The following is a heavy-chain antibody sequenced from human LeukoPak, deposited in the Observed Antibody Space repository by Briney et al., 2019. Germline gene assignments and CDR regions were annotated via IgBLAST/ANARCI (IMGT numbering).Heavy chain of an antibody. Sequence: SETLSLTCTVSGASISSSSYDWDWIRQPPGKGLEWIGSIYYSGSTYYNPSLKSRVTISVDTSKNQFSLKLRFVTAADTAVYYCARRGVTTGETFDYWGQGTLVTVSS. V-gene: IGHV4-39*01. CDR1: GASISSSSYD. CDR3: ARRGVTTGETFDY. J-gene: IGHJ4*02. D-gene: IGHD4-17*01. CDR2: IYYSGST.